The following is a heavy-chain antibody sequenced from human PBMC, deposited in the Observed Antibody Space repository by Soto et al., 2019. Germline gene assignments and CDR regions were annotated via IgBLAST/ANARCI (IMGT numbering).Heavy chain of an antibody. V-gene: IGHV4-34*01. J-gene: IGHJ6*03. CDR2: INHSGST. CDR1: GGSFSGYY. CDR3: ARGRGYCSSTSCYGPTYYYYYYMDV. D-gene: IGHD2-2*01. Sequence: SETLSLTCAVYGGSFSGYYGGWIRQTPGKGLEWIGEINHSGSTNYNPSLKSRVTISVDTSKNQFSLKLSSVTAADTAVYYCARGRGYCSSTSCYGPTYYYYYYMDVWGKGTTVTVSS.